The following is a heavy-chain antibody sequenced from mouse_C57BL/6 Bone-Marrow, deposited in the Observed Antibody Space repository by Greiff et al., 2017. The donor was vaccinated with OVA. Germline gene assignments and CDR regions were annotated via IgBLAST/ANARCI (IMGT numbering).Heavy chain of an antibody. Sequence: VQLQQSGAELARPGASVKMSCKASGYTFTSYTMHWVKQRPGQGLEWIGYINPSSGYTKYNQKFKDKATLTADKSSSTAYMQLSSLTSEDSAVYYGARRNSNYGAMDYWGQGTSVTVSS. CDR1: GYTFTSYT. J-gene: IGHJ4*01. CDR2: INPSSGYT. V-gene: IGHV1-4*01. CDR3: ARRNSNYGAMDY. D-gene: IGHD2-5*01.